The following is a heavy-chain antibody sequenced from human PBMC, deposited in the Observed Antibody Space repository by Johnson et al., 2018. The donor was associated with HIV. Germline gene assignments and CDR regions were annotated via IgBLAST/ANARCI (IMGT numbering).Heavy chain of an antibody. CDR1: GFTFSSYA. V-gene: IGHV3-30*04. CDR3: ARLVSSSFTHAFEI. CDR2: ISYDGSNK. Sequence: QVQLVESGGRVVQPGRSLRLSCAASGFTFSSYAMHWVRQAPGKGLEWVAVISYDGSNKYYADSVKGRFTISRDNSKNTLYLQMNSLRAEDTAVYYCARLVSSSFTHAFEIWGQGTMVTVSS. J-gene: IGHJ3*02. D-gene: IGHD3-22*01.